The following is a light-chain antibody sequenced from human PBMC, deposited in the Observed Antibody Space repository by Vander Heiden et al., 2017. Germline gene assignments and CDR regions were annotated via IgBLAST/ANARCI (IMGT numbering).Light chain of an antibody. V-gene: IGKV3D-20*01. J-gene: IGKJ5*01. CDR3: QQYGSSPLIT. Sequence: EIVLTQSPATLSLSPGERATLSCGASQSVSSSYLAWYQQKPGRAPRLLIYDASSRATGIPDRFSGSGSGTDFTLTISRLEPEDFAVYYCQQYGSSPLITFGQGTRLEIK. CDR2: DAS. CDR1: QSVSSSY.